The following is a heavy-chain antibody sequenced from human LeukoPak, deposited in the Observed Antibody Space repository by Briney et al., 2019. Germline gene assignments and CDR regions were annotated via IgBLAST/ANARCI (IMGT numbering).Heavy chain of an antibody. J-gene: IGHJ5*02. V-gene: IGHV4-4*09. Sequence: SETLSLTCTVSGGSISSYYWSWIRQPPGKGLEWIGYIYTSGSTNYNPSLKSRVTISVDTSKDQFSLKLSSVTAADTAVYYCARRVYDFWSGYLTTGDQWFDPWGQGTLVTVSS. D-gene: IGHD3-3*01. CDR2: IYTSGST. CDR3: ARRVYDFWSGYLTTGDQWFDP. CDR1: GGSISSYY.